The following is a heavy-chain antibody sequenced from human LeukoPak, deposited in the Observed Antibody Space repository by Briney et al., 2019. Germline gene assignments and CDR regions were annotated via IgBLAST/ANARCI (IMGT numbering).Heavy chain of an antibody. CDR1: GYTFTGYY. D-gene: IGHD3-3*01. CDR2: INPNSGGT. Sequence: GASVKVSCKASGYTFTGYYMHWVRQAPGQGLEWMGWINPNSGGTNYAQKFQGRVTMTRDTSISTAYMELSRLRSDDTAVYYCARVDDFWSGYSLGAFDIWGQGTMVTVSS. J-gene: IGHJ3*02. CDR3: ARVDDFWSGYSLGAFDI. V-gene: IGHV1-2*02.